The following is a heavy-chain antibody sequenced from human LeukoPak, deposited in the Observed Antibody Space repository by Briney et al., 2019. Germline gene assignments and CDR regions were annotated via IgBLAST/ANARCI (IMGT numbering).Heavy chain of an antibody. V-gene: IGHV4-34*01. Sequence: PSETLSLTCAVYGGSLSGYYWSWIRQSPGKGLEWIGEINHGGSTNYNPSLKSRVTMSVDTSKNHFSLKLSSVTAADTAVYFCAREGRMSMGIEYWGQGPLVTVSS. CDR3: AREGRMSMGIEY. CDR1: GGSLSGYY. J-gene: IGHJ4*02. CDR2: INHGGST. D-gene: IGHD4/OR15-4a*01.